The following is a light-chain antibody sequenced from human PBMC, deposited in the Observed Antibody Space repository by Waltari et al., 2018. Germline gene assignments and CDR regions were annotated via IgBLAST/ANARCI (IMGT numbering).Light chain of an antibody. Sequence: QSALTQTPSASGSPGQSVTISCTGTSTDVGGSNYVSWSQQHPGKAPKLMIYEVSKRPSGVPDRFSGSKSGNTASLTVSGLQAEDEADYYCSSFAGSNPYVFGTGTKVTVL. CDR1: STDVGGSNY. CDR2: EVS. CDR3: SSFAGSNPYV. V-gene: IGLV2-8*01. J-gene: IGLJ1*01.